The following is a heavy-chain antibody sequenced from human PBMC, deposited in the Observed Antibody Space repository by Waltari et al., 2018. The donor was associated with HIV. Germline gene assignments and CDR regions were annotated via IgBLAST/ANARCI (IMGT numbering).Heavy chain of an antibody. D-gene: IGHD1-1*01. Sequence: EVQLVESGGGLVKPGGSLRLSCAASGFNFTNAWMSWVRQAPGKGLGWVVRIKSKSDGGTTDYAAPVKGRFTISRDDSKYTLYLQVNSLKTDDTAVYYCATAGSTGTTRGYWGQGTLVTVSS. V-gene: IGHV3-15*01. CDR2: IKSKSDGGTT. CDR3: ATAGSTGTTRGY. J-gene: IGHJ4*02. CDR1: GFNFTNAW.